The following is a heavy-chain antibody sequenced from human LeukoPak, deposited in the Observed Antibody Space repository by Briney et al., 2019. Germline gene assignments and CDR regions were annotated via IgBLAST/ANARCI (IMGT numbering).Heavy chain of an antibody. CDR2: MNPNSGGT. Sequence: SVKVSCKASGYTFTGYYMQWVRQAPGQGLEWMGWMNPNSGGTNYAQKFQGRVTMTRDTSITTAYMELSSLRSDDTAVYYCAPRRVAADKEFDYWGQGTLVTVSS. CDR3: APRRVAADKEFDY. V-gene: IGHV1-2*02. J-gene: IGHJ4*02. CDR1: GYTFTGYY. D-gene: IGHD6-19*01.